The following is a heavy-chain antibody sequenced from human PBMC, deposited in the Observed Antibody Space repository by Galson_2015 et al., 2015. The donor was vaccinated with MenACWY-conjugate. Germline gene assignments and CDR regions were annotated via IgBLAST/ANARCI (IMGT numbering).Heavy chain of an antibody. V-gene: IGHV3-11*06. CDR3: VRSDHGDFAFFRH. CDR2: ISSSGSYT. CDR1: GFSFSDFY. J-gene: IGHJ4*02. D-gene: IGHD3-10*01. Sequence: SLRLSCAASGFSFSDFYMTWIRQAPGKGLEWIAYISSSGSYTKYGDSVKGRISISRDNVNNSLFLQMDSLKTEDTAVYYCVRSDHGDFAFFRHWGQGTLVTVSS.